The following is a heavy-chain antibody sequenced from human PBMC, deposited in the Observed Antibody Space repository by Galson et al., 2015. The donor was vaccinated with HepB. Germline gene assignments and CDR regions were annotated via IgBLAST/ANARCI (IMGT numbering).Heavy chain of an antibody. CDR3: ARDLGVTTVTIDI. V-gene: IGHV3-11*05. J-gene: IGHJ3*02. Sequence: LRLSCAASGFTFSDYYMSWIRQAPGKGLEWVSYISSSSSYTNYADSVKGRFTISRDNTKNSLYLQMNSLRAEDTAVYYCARDLGVTTVTIDIWGQGTIVTVSS. CDR1: GFTFSDYY. CDR2: ISSSSSYT. D-gene: IGHD4-17*01.